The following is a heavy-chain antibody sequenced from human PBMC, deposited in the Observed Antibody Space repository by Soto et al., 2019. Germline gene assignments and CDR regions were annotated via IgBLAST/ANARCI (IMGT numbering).Heavy chain of an antibody. D-gene: IGHD6-13*01. Sequence: QVQLVESGGGVVQPGRSLRLSCAASGFTFSSYGMHWVRQAPGKGLEWVAVISYDGSNKYYADSVKGRFTISKDNSKNTLKLQMNSLRAEDTAVYYCAKDRWSSRWLFDYWGQGTLVTVSS. J-gene: IGHJ4*02. V-gene: IGHV3-30*18. CDR1: GFTFSSYG. CDR2: ISYDGSNK. CDR3: AKDRWSSRWLFDY.